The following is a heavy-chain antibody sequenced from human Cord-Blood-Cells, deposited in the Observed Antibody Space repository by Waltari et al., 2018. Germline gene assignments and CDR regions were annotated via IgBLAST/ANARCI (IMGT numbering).Heavy chain of an antibody. CDR1: GYTFTSYA. CDR2: INAGNGNT. Sequence: QVQLVQSGAEVKKPGASVKVSCKASGYTFTSYAMHWVRQAPGQRLEWMGWINAGNGNTKYSQKSQGRVTITRDTSASTAYMELSSLRSEDTAVYYCARGRETGYDAFDIWGQGTMVTVSS. D-gene: IGHD7-27*01. J-gene: IGHJ3*02. CDR3: ARGRETGYDAFDI. V-gene: IGHV1-3*01.